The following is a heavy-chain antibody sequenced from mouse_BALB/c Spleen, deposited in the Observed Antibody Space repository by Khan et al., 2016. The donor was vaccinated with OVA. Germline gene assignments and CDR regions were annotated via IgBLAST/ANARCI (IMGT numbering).Heavy chain of an antibody. CDR3: ARLGPGFAY. V-gene: IGHV3-2*02. CDR2: IGYSGST. D-gene: IGHD4-1*01. CDR1: GYSITSDYA. J-gene: IGHJ3*01. Sequence: EVQLQESGPGLVKPSQSLSLSCTVTGYSITSDYAWNWIRQSPGNKLEWMGYIGYSGSTSYNPSLKSRITLTRDTFKNQFFLQLNSVTTEDTAAYYYARLGPGFAYWGQGTLVTVSA.